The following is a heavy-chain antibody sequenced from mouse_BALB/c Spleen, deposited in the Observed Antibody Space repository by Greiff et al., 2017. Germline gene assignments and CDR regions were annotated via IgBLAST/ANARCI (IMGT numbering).Heavy chain of an antibody. CDR3: ARGGNYPYAMDD. J-gene: IGHJ4*01. V-gene: IGHV3-6*02. CDR2: ISYDGSN. CDR1: GYSITSGYY. D-gene: IGHD2-1*01. Sequence: EVQLQESGPGLVKPSQSLSLTCSVTGYSITSGYYWNWIRQFPGNKLEWMGYISYDGSNNYNPSLKNRISITRDTSKNQFFLKLNSVTTEDTATYYCARGGNYPYAMDDWGQGTSVTVSS.